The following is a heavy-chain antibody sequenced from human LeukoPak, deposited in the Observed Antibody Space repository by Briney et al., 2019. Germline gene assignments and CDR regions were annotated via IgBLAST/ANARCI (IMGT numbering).Heavy chain of an antibody. CDR2: ISSSGSTK. Sequence: RPSCAXSXFTFSDYYMSWIRQAPGKGLEWVSYISSSGSTKYYADSVKGRFTISRDNAKNSLYLQMNSLRAEDTAVYYCARDSGGATSYWGQGTLVTVSS. V-gene: IGHV3-11*01. D-gene: IGHD1-26*01. CDR3: ARDSGGATSY. J-gene: IGHJ4*02. CDR1: XFTFSDYY.